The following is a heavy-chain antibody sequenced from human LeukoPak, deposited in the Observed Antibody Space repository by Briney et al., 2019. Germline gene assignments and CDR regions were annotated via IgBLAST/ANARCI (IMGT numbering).Heavy chain of an antibody. CDR3: ARDGGCSSTSCYTASPPRQEYYHYYYGMDV. V-gene: IGHV1-69*13. D-gene: IGHD2-2*02. Sequence: SVKVSCKASGGTFSSYAISWVRQAPGQGLEWMGGIIPIFGTANYAQKFQGRVTITADESTSTAYMELSSLRSEDTAVYYCARDGGCSSTSCYTASPPRQEYYHYYYGMDVWGQGTTVTVSS. CDR1: GGTFSSYA. CDR2: IIPIFGTA. J-gene: IGHJ6*02.